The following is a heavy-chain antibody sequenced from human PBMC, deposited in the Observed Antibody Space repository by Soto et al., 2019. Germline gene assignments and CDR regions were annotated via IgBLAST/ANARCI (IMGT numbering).Heavy chain of an antibody. V-gene: IGHV1-69*02. Sequence: SVKVSCKASADTFTGYTVTWVRQAPGQGLEWMGRIIPILGIANYAQKFQGRVTITRDTSASTAYMELSSLRSEDTAVYYCARVSGYYLPDYWGQGTLVTVSS. D-gene: IGHD5-12*01. J-gene: IGHJ4*02. CDR1: ADTFTGYT. CDR3: ARVSGYYLPDY. CDR2: IIPILGIA.